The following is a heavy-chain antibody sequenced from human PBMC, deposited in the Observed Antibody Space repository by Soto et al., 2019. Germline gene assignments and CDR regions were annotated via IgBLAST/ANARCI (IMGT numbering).Heavy chain of an antibody. V-gene: IGHV1-2*02. CDR1: GFTLSDYF. CDR2: INPNSGAT. J-gene: IGHJ3*02. D-gene: IGHD2-15*01. CDR3: ARVGNGFDI. Sequence: ASVKVSCKASGFTLSDYFIHWVRQAPGQGLDWMGWINPNSGATNYAQNLQGRVTLTGDKSISTAFMELSRLRSDDTAVYFCARVGNGFDIWGQGTMVTVSS.